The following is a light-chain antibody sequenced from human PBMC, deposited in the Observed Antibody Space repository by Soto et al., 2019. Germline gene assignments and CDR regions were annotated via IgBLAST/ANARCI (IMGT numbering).Light chain of an antibody. CDR3: HQYDNVP. Sequence: DRQMVQYPSSLSAAGGDSVTIICQASQDISNYLDWYQQRPGKAPKLLIYDASNLETGVPSRFSGSGSGTDFTFTISSLRRDDIAIYDCHQYDNVPFGGGTKVDIK. CDR1: QDISNY. CDR2: DAS. V-gene: IGKV1-33*01. J-gene: IGKJ4*01.